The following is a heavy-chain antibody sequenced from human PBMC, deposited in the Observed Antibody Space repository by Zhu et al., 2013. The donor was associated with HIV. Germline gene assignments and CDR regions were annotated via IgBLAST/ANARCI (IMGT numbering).Heavy chain of an antibody. CDR1: GGTFSSYT. J-gene: IGHJ6*02. CDR3: ASSKRYYYGMDV. V-gene: IGHV1-69*02. Sequence: QVQLVQSGAEVKKPGSSVKVSCKASGGTFSSYTISWVRQAPGQGLEWMGRIIPILGIANYAQKFQGRVTITADKSTSTAYMELSSLRSEDTAVYYCASSKRYYYGMDVWGQGTTVTVSS. CDR2: IIPILGIA.